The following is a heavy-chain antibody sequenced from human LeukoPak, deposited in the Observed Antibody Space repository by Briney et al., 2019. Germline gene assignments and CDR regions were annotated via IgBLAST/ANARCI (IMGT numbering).Heavy chain of an antibody. Sequence: GRSLRLSCAASGFTFSSYGMHWVRQAPGKGLEWVAVISYDGSNKYYADSVKGRFTISRDNAKNSLYLQMNSLRAEDTAVYYCARWGGSGSHFDYRGQGTLVTVSS. J-gene: IGHJ4*02. CDR2: ISYDGSNK. D-gene: IGHD6-19*01. CDR3: ARWGGSGSHFDY. V-gene: IGHV3-30*03. CDR1: GFTFSSYG.